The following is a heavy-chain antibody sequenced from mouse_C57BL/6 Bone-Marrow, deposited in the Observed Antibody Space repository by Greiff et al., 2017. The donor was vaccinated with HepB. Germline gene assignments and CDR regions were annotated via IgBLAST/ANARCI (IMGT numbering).Heavy chain of an antibody. CDR2: IDPENGDT. Sequence: EVQLQQSGAELVRPGASVKLSCTASGFNIKDDYMHWVKQRPEQGLEWIGWIDPENGDTEYASKFQGKATITADTSSNTAYLQLSSLTSEDTAVYYCTTLYYGSSYTFDYWGQGTTLTVSS. V-gene: IGHV14-4*01. D-gene: IGHD1-1*01. CDR1: GFNIKDDY. CDR3: TTLYYGSSYTFDY. J-gene: IGHJ2*01.